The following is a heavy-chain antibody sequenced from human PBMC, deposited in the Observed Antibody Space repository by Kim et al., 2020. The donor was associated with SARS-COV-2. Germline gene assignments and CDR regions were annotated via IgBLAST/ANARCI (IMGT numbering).Heavy chain of an antibody. Sequence: ASVKVSCKASGYTFTSYDINWVRQATGQGLEWMGWMNPNSGNTGYAQKFQGRVTMTRNTSISTAYMELSSLRSEDTAVYYCARDYSGSYPDAFDIWGQGTMVTVSS. D-gene: IGHD1-26*01. CDR1: GYTFTSYD. V-gene: IGHV1-8*01. J-gene: IGHJ3*02. CDR2: MNPNSGNT. CDR3: ARDYSGSYPDAFDI.